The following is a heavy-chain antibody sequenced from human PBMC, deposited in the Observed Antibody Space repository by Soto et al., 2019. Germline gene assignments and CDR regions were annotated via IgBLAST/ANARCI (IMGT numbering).Heavy chain of an antibody. CDR1: GYTFTSYG. CDR3: AREADSGSYTSYYGMDV. CDR2: ISAYNGNT. D-gene: IGHD1-26*01. J-gene: IGHJ6*02. Sequence: ASVKVSCKASGYTFTSYGISWVRQAPGQGLEWMGWISAYNGNTNYAQKLQGRVTMTTDTSTSTAYMELRSLRSDDTAVYYCAREADSGSYTSYYGMDVWGQGTTVTVSS. V-gene: IGHV1-18*01.